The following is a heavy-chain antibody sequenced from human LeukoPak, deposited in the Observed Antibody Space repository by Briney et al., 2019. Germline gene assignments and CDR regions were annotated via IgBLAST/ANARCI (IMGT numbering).Heavy chain of an antibody. CDR3: ARRYSRQSSGLPGY. V-gene: IGHV4-39*01. D-gene: IGHD1-26*01. J-gene: IGHJ4*02. CDR2: IYYSGST. CDR1: GGSISSSSYY. Sequence: PSETLSLTCTVSGGSISSSSYYWGWIRQPPGKGLEWFGSIYYSGSTYYNPSLKSRVTISVDTSKNQFSLKLSSVTAAYTAAYYCARRYSRQSSGLPGYWGQGTLVTVSS.